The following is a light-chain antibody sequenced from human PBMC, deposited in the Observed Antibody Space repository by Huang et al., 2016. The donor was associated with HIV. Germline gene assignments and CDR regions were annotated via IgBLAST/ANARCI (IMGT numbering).Light chain of an antibody. CDR2: DAS. CDR1: QSVSSY. CDR3: QQRSYWPLT. Sequence: EIVLTQSPATLSLSPGERATLSCRASQSVSSYLAWFQQKPGQAPRLLIYDASNRATGIPARFSGSGSGTDFTLTISSLEPEDFAVYYCQQRSYWPLTFGGRTKVEI. J-gene: IGKJ4*01. V-gene: IGKV3-11*01.